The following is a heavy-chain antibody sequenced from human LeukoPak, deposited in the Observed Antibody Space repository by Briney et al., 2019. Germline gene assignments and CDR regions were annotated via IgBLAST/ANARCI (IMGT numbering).Heavy chain of an antibody. Sequence: GGSLRLSCAASGFTFSSYWMHWVRHAPGMGLVWVSRINSDGSSTSYADSVKGRFTFSRDNAKNTLSLQMNSLRAGDTAVYYCARANTYYYDSSGYSVDYWGQGTLVTVSS. J-gene: IGHJ4*02. V-gene: IGHV3-74*01. CDR1: GFTFSSYW. CDR3: ARANTYYYDSSGYSVDY. CDR2: INSDGSST. D-gene: IGHD3-22*01.